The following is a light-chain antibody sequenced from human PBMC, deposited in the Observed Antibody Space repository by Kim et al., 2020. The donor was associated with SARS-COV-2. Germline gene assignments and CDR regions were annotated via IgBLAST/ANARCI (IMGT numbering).Light chain of an antibody. CDR2: AAS. J-gene: IGKJ2*01. CDR3: QQSNSLPRT. CDR1: QDISSW. Sequence: SASVGDRVTIPCRASQDISSWLAWYQQKPGKAPKVLIYAASSLRSGVPSRFSGSGSGTDFTLTISNLQPEDFATYYCQQSNSLPRTFGQGTKLEI. V-gene: IGKV1-12*01.